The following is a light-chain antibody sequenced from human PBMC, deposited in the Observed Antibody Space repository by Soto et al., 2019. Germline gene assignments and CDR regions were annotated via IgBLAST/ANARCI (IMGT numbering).Light chain of an antibody. V-gene: IGKV3-15*01. CDR1: QSVGND. J-gene: IGKJ2*01. CDR3: PQYNKWPPGT. CDR2: ETS. Sequence: VMTQSPATLSVSPGGRVTLSCRASQSVGNDLAWYQQKPGQAPSRLIYETSTRATGIPARFSASGSGTEFTLAISSLQSEDFAVYYCPQYNKWPPGTFGQGTKLQIK.